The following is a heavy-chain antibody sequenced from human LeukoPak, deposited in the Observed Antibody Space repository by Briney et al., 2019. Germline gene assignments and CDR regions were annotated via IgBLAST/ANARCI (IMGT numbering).Heavy chain of an antibody. V-gene: IGHV1-8*03. CDR3: ARVAYCSGGSCYHNCFDT. D-gene: IGHD2-15*01. CDR1: GYTFTSYD. J-gene: IGHJ5*02. CDR2: MNPNSGNT. Sequence: ASVKVSCKATGYTFTSYDISWVRQATGQGLEWMGWMNPNSGNTGYAQKFQGRVIITRNTSISTAYMELSSLRSEDTAVYYCARVAYCSGGSCYHNCFDTRGQGTLVTVSS.